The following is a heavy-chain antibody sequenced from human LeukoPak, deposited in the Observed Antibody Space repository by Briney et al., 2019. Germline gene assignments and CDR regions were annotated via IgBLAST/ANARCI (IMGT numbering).Heavy chain of an antibody. CDR3: ARDHMVRSLAGTLDY. CDR1: GYTFTTYG. D-gene: IGHD2-15*01. Sequence: ASVKVSCEASGYTFTTYGIGWVRQAPGQGLEWMGWISGYNGNTNYAQKFQGRVTMTTDTSTSTAYMELRGLRSDDTAVYYCARDHMVRSLAGTLDYWGQGTLVTLSS. CDR2: ISGYNGNT. V-gene: IGHV1-18*01. J-gene: IGHJ4*02.